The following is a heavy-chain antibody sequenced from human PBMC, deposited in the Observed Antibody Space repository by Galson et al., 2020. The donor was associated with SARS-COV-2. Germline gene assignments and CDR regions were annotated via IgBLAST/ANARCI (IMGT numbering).Heavy chain of an antibody. CDR3: ARRYSDYDGGYFDY. V-gene: IGHV4-39*01. D-gene: IGHD5-12*01. CDR1: GGSIISCSDD. CDR2: IYSSGST. Sequence: SETLSLTCTVSGGSIISCSDDWGWIRQPPGKGLEWIGSIYSSGSTYYNPSLESRVTISVDTSKNQFSLKLRSVTAADTAVYSCARRYSDYDGGYFDYWGQGTLVTVSS. J-gene: IGHJ4*02.